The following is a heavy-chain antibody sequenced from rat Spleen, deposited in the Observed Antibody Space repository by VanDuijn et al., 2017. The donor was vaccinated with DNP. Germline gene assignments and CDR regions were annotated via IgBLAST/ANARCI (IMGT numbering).Heavy chain of an antibody. CDR3: VRDSRDYGSYADYFDY. J-gene: IGHJ2*01. Sequence: EVQLAESGGGLVQPGGSLKLSCAASGVTFSDYYMAWVRQAPKKGLEWVASITSSGGSTYYPDSVKGRFTISRDNATNTLYLQMNSLMSEDTASYYCVRDSRDYGSYADYFDYWGQGVMVTVSS. CDR1: GVTFSDYY. V-gene: IGHV5-25*01. D-gene: IGHD1-8*01. CDR2: ITSSGGST.